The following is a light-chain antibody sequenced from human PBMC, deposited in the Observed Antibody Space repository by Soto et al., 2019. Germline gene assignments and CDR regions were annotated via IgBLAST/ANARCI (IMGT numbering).Light chain of an antibody. Sequence: EIVMTQSPATLSVSPGERATLSCRASQSVNSNLAWYQQKPGQAPRLLIYGASTRVAGIPARFSGSGSGTEFSLTISSLQSEDFAVYYCQRYNNWPLTFGGGTKVESK. CDR2: GAS. CDR3: QRYNNWPLT. V-gene: IGKV3-15*01. J-gene: IGKJ4*01. CDR1: QSVNSN.